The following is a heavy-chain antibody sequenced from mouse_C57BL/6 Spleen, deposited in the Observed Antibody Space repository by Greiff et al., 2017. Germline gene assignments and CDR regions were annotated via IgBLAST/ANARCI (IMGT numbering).Heavy chain of an antibody. D-gene: IGHD1-1*01. CDR3: ARVYYYGSSPNYFAMDY. Sequence: VQLQQSGPELVKPGASVKISCKASGYAFSSSWMNWVKQRPGKGLEWIGRIYPGDGDTNYNGKFKGKATLNADTSSSTAYMQLSSLTSDDSAVYVYARVYYYGSSPNYFAMDYWGQGTSVTVSS. CDR1: GYAFSSSW. CDR2: IYPGDGDT. J-gene: IGHJ4*01. V-gene: IGHV1-82*01.